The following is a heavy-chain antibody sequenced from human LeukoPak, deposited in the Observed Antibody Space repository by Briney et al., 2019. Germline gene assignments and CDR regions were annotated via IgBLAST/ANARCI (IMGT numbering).Heavy chain of an antibody. V-gene: IGHV1-8*03. D-gene: IGHD4-23*01. CDR1: GYTFTSYD. Sequence: ASVKVSCKASGYTFTSYDINWVRQATGQGLEWMRWMNPNSGNTGYAQKFQGRVTISRNTSISTAYMELSSLRSGDTAVYYCARDYGGNSGWFDPWGQGTLVTVSS. CDR3: ARDYGGNSGWFDP. CDR2: MNPNSGNT. J-gene: IGHJ5*02.